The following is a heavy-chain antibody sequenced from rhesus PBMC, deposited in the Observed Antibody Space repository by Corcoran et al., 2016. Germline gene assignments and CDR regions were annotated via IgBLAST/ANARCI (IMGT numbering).Heavy chain of an antibody. V-gene: IGHV4-160*01. D-gene: IGHD6-31*01. CDR1: GGSISSNY. CDR2: IYGRGGST. Sequence: QVQLQESGPGLVKPSETLSLTCAVSGGSISSNYWSWIRQAPGKGLEGSGRIYGRGGSTDYNHSRKRRVTSSTDTSKNQFSLKLSSVTAADTAVYYCARVYSSGPTHFDYWGQGVLVTVSS. J-gene: IGHJ4*01. CDR3: ARVYSSGPTHFDY.